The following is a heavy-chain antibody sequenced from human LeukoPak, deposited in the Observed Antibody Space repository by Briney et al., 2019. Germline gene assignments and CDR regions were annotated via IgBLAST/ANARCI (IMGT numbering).Heavy chain of an antibody. CDR2: IRSKAYGGTT. CDR3: TTYNWNEHPETDDAFDI. V-gene: IGHV3-49*04. J-gene: IGHJ3*02. D-gene: IGHD1-1*01. Sequence: GGSLRLSCTASGFTFGDYAMSWVRQAPGKGLEWVGFIRSKAYGGTTEYAASVKGRFTISRDDSKSIAYLQMNSLKTEDTAVYYCTTYNWNEHPETDDAFDIWGQGTMVTVSS. CDR1: GFTFGDYA.